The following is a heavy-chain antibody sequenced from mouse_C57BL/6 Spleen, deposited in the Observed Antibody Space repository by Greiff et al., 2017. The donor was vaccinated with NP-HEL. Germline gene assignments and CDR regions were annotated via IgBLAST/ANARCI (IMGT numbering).Heavy chain of an antibody. CDR2: IYPGSGST. J-gene: IGHJ3*01. Sequence: QVQLQQPGAELVKPGASVKMSCKASGYTFTSYWINWVKQRPGQGLEWIGDIYPGSGSTNYNEKFKSKATLTVDTSSSTAYMQLSSLTSEDSAVYYCARQDGYDVGLAYWGQGTLVTVSA. CDR1: GYTFTSYW. V-gene: IGHV1-55*01. D-gene: IGHD2-2*01. CDR3: ARQDGYDVGLAY.